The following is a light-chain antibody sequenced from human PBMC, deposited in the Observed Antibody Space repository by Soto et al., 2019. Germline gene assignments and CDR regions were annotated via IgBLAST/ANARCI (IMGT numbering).Light chain of an antibody. CDR2: DVT. J-gene: IGLJ2*01. V-gene: IGLV2-11*01. CDR1: SSDIGLYNY. Sequence: QPVLTQPRSVSGSPGQSVSISCTGTSSDIGLYNYVSWYQHHPGRAPKLVIYDVTKRPSGVPDRFSGSKSGTTASLTISGLQADDEAAYYCSSFTDTYTVVFGGGTKLTVL. CDR3: SSFTDTYTVV.